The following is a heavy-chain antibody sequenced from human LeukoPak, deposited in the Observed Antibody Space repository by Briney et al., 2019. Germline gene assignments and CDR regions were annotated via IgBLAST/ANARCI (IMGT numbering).Heavy chain of an antibody. Sequence: SGGSLRLSCAASGFTFSSYSMNWVRQPPGKGLEWIGEINHSGSTNYSPSLKSRVTLSVDTSKNQFSLRLSSVTAADTAVYYCARRTFGGVIAYWGQGTLVTVSS. CDR1: GFTFSSYS. D-gene: IGHD3-16*02. CDR3: ARRTFGGVIAY. J-gene: IGHJ4*02. V-gene: IGHV4-34*01. CDR2: INHSGST.